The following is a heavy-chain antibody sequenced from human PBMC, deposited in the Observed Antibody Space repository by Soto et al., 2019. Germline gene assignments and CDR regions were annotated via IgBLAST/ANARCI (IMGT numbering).Heavy chain of an antibody. J-gene: IGHJ4*02. CDR2: IWYDGSNK. V-gene: IGHV3-33*01. CDR3: TRGYSYGSLYY. CDR1: GFNFSSYG. Sequence: GGSLRLSCAASGFNFSSYGMHWVRQAPGKGLEWVAVIWYDGSNKYYADSVKGRFTISRDNSKNTLYLQMNSLRAEDTAVYYCTRGYSYGSLYYWGQGTLVTVSS. D-gene: IGHD5-18*01.